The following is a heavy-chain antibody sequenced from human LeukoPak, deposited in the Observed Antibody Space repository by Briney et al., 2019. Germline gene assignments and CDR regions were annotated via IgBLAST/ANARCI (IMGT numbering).Heavy chain of an antibody. J-gene: IGHJ5*02. CDR2: INPNSGGT. Sequence: ASVKVSCKASGYAFTGYYMHWVRQAPGQGLEWMGWINPNSGGTNYAQKFQGRVTMTRDTSISTAYMELSRLRSDDTAVYYCASSRFGESPFDPWGQGTLVTVSS. V-gene: IGHV1-2*02. CDR1: GYAFTGYY. D-gene: IGHD3-10*01. CDR3: ASSRFGESPFDP.